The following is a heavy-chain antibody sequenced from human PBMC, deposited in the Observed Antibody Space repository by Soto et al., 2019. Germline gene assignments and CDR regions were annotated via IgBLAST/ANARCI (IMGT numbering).Heavy chain of an antibody. J-gene: IGHJ4*02. CDR2: FDPEDGET. V-gene: IGHV1-24*01. Sequence: ASCKVSWYTLSELSMPWVRQAPGKGLDWMGGFDPEDGETIYAQKFQGRVTMTEDTSTDTAYMELSSLRSEDTAAYYCATAQFGYGDYYYFDYWGQGTLVTVSS. CDR3: ATAQFGYGDYYYFDY. D-gene: IGHD4-17*01. CDR1: WYTLSELS.